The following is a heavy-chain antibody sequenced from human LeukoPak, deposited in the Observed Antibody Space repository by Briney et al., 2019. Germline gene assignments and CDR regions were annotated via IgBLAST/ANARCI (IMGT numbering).Heavy chain of an antibody. J-gene: IGHJ4*02. CDR1: GFTFSSYW. D-gene: IGHD5-12*01. CDR2: IKQDGSEK. V-gene: IGHV3-7*01. Sequence: PGGSLRLSCAASGFTFSSYWMSWVRQAPGKGLEWVANIKQDGSEKYYVDSVKGRFTISRDNAENSLYLQMNSLRAEDTAVYYCASVVATFYFDYWGQGTLVTVSS. CDR3: ASVVATFYFDY.